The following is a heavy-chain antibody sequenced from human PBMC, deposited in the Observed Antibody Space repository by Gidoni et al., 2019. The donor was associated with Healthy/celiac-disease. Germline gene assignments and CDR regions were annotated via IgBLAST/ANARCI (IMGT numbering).Heavy chain of an antibody. Sequence: QVQLQESGPGRVKTSQTLSLTCTVSGGYISSGDDYWSWIRQPPGKGLEWIGNIYENGAAYYSPSLKSRFSMSVDTSKNPFSLRLNSVTAADTAVYYCARVVRTFGAVIGYYHCYMDVWGKGTTVTVSS. V-gene: IGHV4-30-4*01. D-gene: IGHD3-3*01. CDR1: GGYISSGDDY. J-gene: IGHJ6*03. CDR3: ARVVRTFGAVIGYYHCYMDV. CDR2: IYENGAA.